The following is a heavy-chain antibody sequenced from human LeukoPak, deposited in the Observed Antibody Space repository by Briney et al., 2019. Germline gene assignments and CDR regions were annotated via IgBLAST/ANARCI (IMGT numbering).Heavy chain of an antibody. Sequence: PSETLSLTCAVYGGSFSGYYWSWIRQPPGKGLEWIGYIYYSGSTNYNPSLKSRVTISVDTSKNQFSLKLSSVTAADTAVYYCARDIRGPNWFDPWGQGTLVTVSS. CDR1: GGSFSGYY. CDR3: ARDIRGPNWFDP. V-gene: IGHV4-59*01. D-gene: IGHD4-17*01. CDR2: IYYSGST. J-gene: IGHJ5*02.